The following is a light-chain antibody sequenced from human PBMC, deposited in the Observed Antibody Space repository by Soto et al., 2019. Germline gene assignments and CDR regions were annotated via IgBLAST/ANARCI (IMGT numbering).Light chain of an antibody. J-gene: IGKJ5*01. CDR3: QQRSNSPPWIT. CDR2: DAS. Sequence: EIVLTQSPATVSLSPGERVTLSCRASQYVNIYLAWYQQKPGQAPRLLIYDASNRATGVPARFSGSGSGTEFTLTISSLEPEESAVYYCQQRSNSPPWITFGQGTRLEIK. V-gene: IGKV3-11*01. CDR1: QYVNIY.